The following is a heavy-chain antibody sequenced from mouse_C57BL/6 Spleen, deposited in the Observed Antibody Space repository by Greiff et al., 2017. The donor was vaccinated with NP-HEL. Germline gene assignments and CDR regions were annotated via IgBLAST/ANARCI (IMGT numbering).Heavy chain of an antibody. J-gene: IGHJ2*01. Sequence: EVQLQQSGPELVKPGASVKISCKASGYTFTDYYMNWVKQSHGKSLEWIGDINPNNGGTSYNQKFKGKATLTVDKSSSTAYMELRSLTSEDSAVYYCAREYSNYDYWGQGTTLTVSS. CDR3: AREYSNYDY. D-gene: IGHD2-5*01. CDR2: INPNNGGT. CDR1: GYTFTDYY. V-gene: IGHV1-26*01.